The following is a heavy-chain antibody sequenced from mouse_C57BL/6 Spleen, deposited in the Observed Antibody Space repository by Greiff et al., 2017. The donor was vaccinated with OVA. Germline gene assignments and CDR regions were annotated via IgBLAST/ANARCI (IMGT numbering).Heavy chain of an antibody. CDR2: IYPGSGST. J-gene: IGHJ3*01. V-gene: IGHV1-55*01. CDR1: GYTFTSYW. Sequence: QVQLQQPGAELVQPGASVKMSCKASGYTFTSYWITWVQQRPGQGLEWIGDIYPGSGSTNYNEKVKSKATLTVDTSSSTAYMQLSSLTSEDSTVYYCARSDSLYYGSSPFAYWGQGTLVTVSA. CDR3: ARSDSLYYGSSPFAY. D-gene: IGHD1-1*01.